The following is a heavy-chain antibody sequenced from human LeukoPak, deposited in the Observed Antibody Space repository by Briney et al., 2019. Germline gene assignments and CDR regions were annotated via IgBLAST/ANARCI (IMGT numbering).Heavy chain of an antibody. CDR2: IKQDGSEK. V-gene: IGHV3-7*01. Sequence: GGSLRLSCAASGFTFSGYWMSWVRQAPGKGLEWVANIKQDGSEKDYVDSVKGRFTISRDNAKNSLYLQMNSLRAEDTAVYYCARGLTRSGSYWSRGDYWGQGTLVTVSS. CDR3: ARGLTRSGSYWSRGDY. D-gene: IGHD1-26*01. J-gene: IGHJ4*02. CDR1: GFTFSGYW.